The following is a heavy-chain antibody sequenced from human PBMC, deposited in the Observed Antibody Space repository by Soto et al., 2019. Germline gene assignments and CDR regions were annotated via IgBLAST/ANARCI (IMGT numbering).Heavy chain of an antibody. D-gene: IGHD3-16*01. J-gene: IGHJ2*01. CDR1: GFFFSDLP. V-gene: IGHV3-23*01. Sequence: EVQLLESGGGLARPGGPLGLSCVASGFFFSDLPMPWVRQAPGKGLEWVATISASGGNIEYTDSLKGRFTISRDNSKNTLYLQLNGLTADDTAVHYCAKVAGGLGYFDLWGRGTLVTVSS. CDR3: AKVAGGLGYFDL. CDR2: ISASGGNI.